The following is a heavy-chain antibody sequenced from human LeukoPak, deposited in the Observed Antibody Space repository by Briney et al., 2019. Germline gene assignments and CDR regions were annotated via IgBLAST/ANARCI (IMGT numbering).Heavy chain of an antibody. J-gene: IGHJ4*02. CDR1: GFTFSSYW. V-gene: IGHV3-74*01. D-gene: IGHD3-9*01. CDR2: INSDGSST. CDR3: ARVGRYDIPPDY. Sequence: GGSLRLSCAASGFTFSSYWMHWVRQAPGKGLVWVSRINSDGSSTSYADSVKGRFTISRDNAENTLYLQMNSLRAEDTAVYYCARVGRYDIPPDYWGQGTLVTVPS.